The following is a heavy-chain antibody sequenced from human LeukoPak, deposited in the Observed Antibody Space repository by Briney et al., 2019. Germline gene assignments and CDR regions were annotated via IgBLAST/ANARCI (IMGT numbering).Heavy chain of an antibody. J-gene: IGHJ4*02. Sequence: SETLSLTCTVSGGSISSSRFYWGWIRQPPGKGLEWIGSIYYAGSTFYNPSLKSRVTVSVDTSKNHFSLKLTSVTAADTAVYYCARVTGYMIEDYFDYWGQGILVTVSS. V-gene: IGHV4-39*07. D-gene: IGHD3-9*01. CDR3: ARVTGYMIEDYFDY. CDR2: IYYAGST. CDR1: GGSISSSRFY.